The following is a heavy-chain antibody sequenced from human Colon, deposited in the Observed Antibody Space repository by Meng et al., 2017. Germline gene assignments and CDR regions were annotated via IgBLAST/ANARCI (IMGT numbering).Heavy chain of an antibody. J-gene: IGHJ4*02. D-gene: IGHD2-15*01. V-gene: IGHV3-74*01. CDR2: INSDGSAT. CDR3: ARDDCSGGSCYRTFDY. Sequence: EVQLVESGGGLVQPWGFLRLSCAPSGFIFSSHWMHWVRKAPGKGLVWVSRINSDGSATNYADSVKGRFTISRDNAKNTLYLQMNSLRAEDTAVYYCARDDCSGGSCYRTFDYWGQGALVTVSS. CDR1: GFIFSSHW.